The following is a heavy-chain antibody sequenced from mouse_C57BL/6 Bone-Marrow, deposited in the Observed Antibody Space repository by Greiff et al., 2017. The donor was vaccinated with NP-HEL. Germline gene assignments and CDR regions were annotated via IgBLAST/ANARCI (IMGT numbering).Heavy chain of an antibody. CDR2: ISSGGSYT. CDR3: ARQGYFDY. V-gene: IGHV5-6*01. CDR1: GFTFSSYG. J-gene: IGHJ2*01. Sequence: EVKLVESGGDLVKPGGSLTLSCAASGFTFSSYGMSWVRQTPDKRLEWVATISSGGSYTYYPDRVKGRFTISRDNAKNTQYLKMRSLKSENTDMYYCARQGYFDYWGQGTTLTVSS.